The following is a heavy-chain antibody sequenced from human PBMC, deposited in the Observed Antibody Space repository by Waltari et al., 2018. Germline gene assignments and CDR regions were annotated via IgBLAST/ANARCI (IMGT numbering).Heavy chain of an antibody. D-gene: IGHD5-12*01. V-gene: IGHV4-28*01. CDR2: IFYTGST. J-gene: IGHJ4*02. CDR3: ARTSGNGYDFDY. CDR1: GYSISRSNW. Sequence: QVQLQESGPGLVKPSDTLSLTCAVSGYSISRSNWWGWFRQPPGKGLAWIGHIFYTGSTYYNPSLKSGVTMSVETSKNQFSLNLSSVTAVDTAVYYCARTSGNGYDFDYWGQGTLVTVSS.